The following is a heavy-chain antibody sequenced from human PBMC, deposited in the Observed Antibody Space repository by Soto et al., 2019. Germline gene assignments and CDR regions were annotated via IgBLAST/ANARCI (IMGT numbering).Heavy chain of an antibody. Sequence: SENLSLTCSVSGGSIDNYYWSWIRQAPGKGLEWIGYVYHNGRTSYNPSLKSRVSISVDRSKNQFSLNLSSVTAADTAVYYCEREDRISATGGIWFHFCGQGTLGTVSS. CDR2: VYHNGRT. J-gene: IGHJ5*01. D-gene: IGHD6-13*01. V-gene: IGHV4-59*01. CDR1: GGSIDNYY. CDR3: EREDRISATGGIWFHF.